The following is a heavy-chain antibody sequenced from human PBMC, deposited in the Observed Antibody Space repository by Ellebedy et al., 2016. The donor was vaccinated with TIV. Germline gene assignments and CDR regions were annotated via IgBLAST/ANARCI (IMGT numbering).Heavy chain of an antibody. Sequence: AASVKVSCKASGYTFTSYAMHWVRQAPGQRLEWMGWINAGNGNTKYSQKFQGRVTITRDTSASTAYMELSSLRSEDTAAYYCARDGYGSYYYGMDVWGQGTTVTVSS. V-gene: IGHV1-3*01. J-gene: IGHJ6*02. CDR1: GYTFTSYA. CDR2: INAGNGNT. CDR3: ARDGYGSYYYGMDV. D-gene: IGHD3-10*01.